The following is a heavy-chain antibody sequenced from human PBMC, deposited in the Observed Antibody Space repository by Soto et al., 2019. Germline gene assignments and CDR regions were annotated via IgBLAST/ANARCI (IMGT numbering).Heavy chain of an antibody. Sequence: EVHLVQSGAEMKKPGESVKISCNASGYIFTNYWIGWVRQMPGKGLEWMGIIYPGDSDTRYSPSFEGQVTISADKSITTAYLQWTSLKASDTVIYFCARRARGNCALDYWGQGTQVTVSS. V-gene: IGHV5-51*03. CDR1: GYIFTNYW. J-gene: IGHJ4*02. D-gene: IGHD2-21*01. CDR2: IYPGDSDT. CDR3: ARRARGNCALDY.